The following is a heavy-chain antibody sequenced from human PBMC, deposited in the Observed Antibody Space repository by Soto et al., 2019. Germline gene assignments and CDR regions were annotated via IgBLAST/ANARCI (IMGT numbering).Heavy chain of an antibody. V-gene: IGHV3-33*01. J-gene: IGHJ3*02. CDR2: IWYDGSNK. CDR1: GFTFSSYG. Sequence: VGSLRLSCAASGFTFSSYGMHWVRQAPGKGLEWVAVIWYDGSNKYYADSVKGRFTISRDNSKNTLYLQMNSLRAEDTAVYYCARVWAYDYVWGSYRSYDAFDIWGQGTMVTVSS. D-gene: IGHD3-16*02. CDR3: ARVWAYDYVWGSYRSYDAFDI.